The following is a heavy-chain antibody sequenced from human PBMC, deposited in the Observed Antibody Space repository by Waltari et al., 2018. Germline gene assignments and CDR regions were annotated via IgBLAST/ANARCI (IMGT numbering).Heavy chain of an antibody. CDR3: ARHGVTTYADY. J-gene: IGHJ4*02. CDR2: SYHRGST. CDR1: GFTFSSYA. V-gene: IGHV4-38-2*01. Sequence: VQLLESGGGLVQPGGSLRLSCAASGFTFSSYAMSWVRQAPGKGLEGIGSSYHRGSTYYNPSLKSRVTISVDTSKNQFSLKLSSVTAADTAVYYCARHGVTTYADYWGQGTLVTVSS. D-gene: IGHD4-17*01.